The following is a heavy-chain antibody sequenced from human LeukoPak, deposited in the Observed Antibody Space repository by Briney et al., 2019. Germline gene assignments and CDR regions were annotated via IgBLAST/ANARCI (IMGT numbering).Heavy chain of an antibody. Sequence: EGSLRLSCTVSGFTVSSNSMSWVRQAPGKVLEWVSFIYSDNTHYSDSVKGRFTISRDNSKNTLYLQMNSLRAEDTAVYYCARRAGAYSHPYDYWGQGTLVTVSS. D-gene: IGHD4/OR15-4a*01. CDR1: GFTVSSNS. J-gene: IGHJ4*02. CDR3: ARRAGAYSHPYDY. CDR2: IYSDNT. V-gene: IGHV3-53*01.